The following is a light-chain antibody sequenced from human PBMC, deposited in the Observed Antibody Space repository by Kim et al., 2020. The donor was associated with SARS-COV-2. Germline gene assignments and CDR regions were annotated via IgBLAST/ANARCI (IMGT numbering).Light chain of an antibody. CDR1: QSISSH. Sequence: ASVGDRVTITCRTSQSISSHLNWYHQKPGRAPKLLISAAYTLQGGVPSRFSGSGSETDFTLTISSLQPEDFATYFCQQSYITPFTFGPGTKVDIK. CDR3: QQSYITPFT. CDR2: AAY. V-gene: IGKV1-39*01. J-gene: IGKJ3*01.